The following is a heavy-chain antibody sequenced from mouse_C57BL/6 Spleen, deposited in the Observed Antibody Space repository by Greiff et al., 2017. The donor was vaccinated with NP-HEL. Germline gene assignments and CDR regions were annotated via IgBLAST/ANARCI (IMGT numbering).Heavy chain of an antibody. CDR3: ASYDGYYIL. V-gene: IGHV3-6*01. J-gene: IGHJ2*01. CDR2: ISYDGSN. Sequence: EVKLQESGPGLVKPSQSLSLTCSVTGYSITSGYYWNWIRQFPGNKLEWMGYISYDGSNNYNPSLKNRISITRDTSKNQFFLKLNSVTTEDTATYYCASYDGYYILWGQGTTLTVSS. D-gene: IGHD2-3*01. CDR1: GYSITSGYY.